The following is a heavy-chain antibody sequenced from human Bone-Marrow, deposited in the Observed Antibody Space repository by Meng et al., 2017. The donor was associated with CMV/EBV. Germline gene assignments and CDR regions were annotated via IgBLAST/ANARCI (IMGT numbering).Heavy chain of an antibody. CDR3: VRDEYSSGWYGAFDI. CDR1: VPRNSAA. Sequence: VPRNSAAWNWIRQSPSRGLEWLGRTYYRSKWYNDYAVSVKSRITINPDTSKNQFSLQLNSVTPEDTAVYYCVRDEYSSGWYGAFDIWGQGTMVTVSS. CDR2: TYYRSKWYN. D-gene: IGHD6-19*01. J-gene: IGHJ3*02. V-gene: IGHV6-1*01.